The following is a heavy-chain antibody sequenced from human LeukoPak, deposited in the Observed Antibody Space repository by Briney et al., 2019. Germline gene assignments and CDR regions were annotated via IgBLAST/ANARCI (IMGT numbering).Heavy chain of an antibody. Sequence: PGGSLRLSCAASGFTFSTYNMNWVREATGKGLEWVSSISSSSSYIYYADSVKGRFTISRDNAKTSLYLQMNSLRAEDTAVYYCARGYNYVNFWGQGTLVTVSS. CDR2: ISSSSSYI. CDR3: ARGYNYVNF. J-gene: IGHJ4*02. V-gene: IGHV3-21*01. D-gene: IGHD5-18*01. CDR1: GFTFSTYN.